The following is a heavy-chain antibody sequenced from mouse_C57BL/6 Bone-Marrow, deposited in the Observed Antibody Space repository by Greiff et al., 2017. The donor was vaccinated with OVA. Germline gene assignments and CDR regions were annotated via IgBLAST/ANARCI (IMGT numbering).Heavy chain of an antibody. V-gene: IGHV14-2*01. CDR1: GFNITDYY. Sequence: EVQLQQSGAELVKPGASVKLSCTASGFNITDYYMHWVKQRTEQGLEWIGRIDPEDGETKYAPKFQGKATITADTSSNTAYLQLSNLTSEDTAVYYCAIDSSGRYYFDYWGQGTTLTVSS. CDR2: IDPEDGET. D-gene: IGHD3-2*02. J-gene: IGHJ2*01. CDR3: AIDSSGRYYFDY.